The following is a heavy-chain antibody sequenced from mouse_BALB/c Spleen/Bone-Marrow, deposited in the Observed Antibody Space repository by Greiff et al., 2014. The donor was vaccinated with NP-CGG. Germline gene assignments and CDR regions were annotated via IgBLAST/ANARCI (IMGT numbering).Heavy chain of an antibody. CDR3: ARGRTTEASDY. Sequence: VQLQQSGAELVKPGASVKVSCKASGYTLTSSWMQWVKQRPGQGLEWIGEIEPSDSYTNYNQNFKGKATLTADKSSSTAYMQLSSLTSEDSAVYYCARGRTTEASDYWGQGTSLTVSS. V-gene: IGHV1-69*02. D-gene: IGHD1-1*01. J-gene: IGHJ2*02. CDR1: GYTLTSSW. CDR2: IEPSDSYT.